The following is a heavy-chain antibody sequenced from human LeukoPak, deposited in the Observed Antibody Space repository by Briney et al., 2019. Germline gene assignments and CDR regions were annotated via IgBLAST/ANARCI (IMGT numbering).Heavy chain of an antibody. CDR2: ISYDGSHK. CDR1: GFIFSSYA. J-gene: IGHJ4*02. CDR3: ARDTLVVVTAIIPSPPNFDY. Sequence: GRSLRLSCAASGFIFSSYAMHWVRQAPGKGLEWVAVISYDGSHKYYADSVKGRFTISRDNSKNTLYLQMNSLRAEDTAVYFCARDTLVVVTAIIPSPPNFDYWGQRTLVTVSS. V-gene: IGHV3-30*04. D-gene: IGHD2-21*02.